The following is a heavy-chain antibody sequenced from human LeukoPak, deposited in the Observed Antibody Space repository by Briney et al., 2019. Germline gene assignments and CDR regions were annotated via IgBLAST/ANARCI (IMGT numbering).Heavy chain of an antibody. CDR1: GFTFSSYG. J-gene: IGHJ4*02. CDR2: IWYDGSNK. V-gene: IGHV3-33*01. D-gene: IGHD4-23*01. Sequence: GGSLRLSCAASGFTFSSYGMHWVRQAPGKGLEWVAVIWYDGSNKYYADSVKGRFTISRDNSKNTLYLQMNSLRAEDTAVYYCARAKSGNVYYFDYWGQGALVTVSS. CDR3: ARAKSGNVYYFDY.